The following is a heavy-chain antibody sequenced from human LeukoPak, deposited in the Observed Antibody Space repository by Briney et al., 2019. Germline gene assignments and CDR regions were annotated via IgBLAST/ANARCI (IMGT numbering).Heavy chain of an antibody. CDR1: GFTFNTYT. Sequence: GGSLRLSCAASGFTFNTYTMNWVRQAPGKGLEWVSYISGSSGIIDYADSVRGRFTTSRDNAKNSLYLQMNSLRAEDTAVYYCARGGGLDVWGQGATVTVSS. CDR3: ARGGGLDV. J-gene: IGHJ6*02. D-gene: IGHD3-16*01. V-gene: IGHV3-48*01. CDR2: ISGSSGII.